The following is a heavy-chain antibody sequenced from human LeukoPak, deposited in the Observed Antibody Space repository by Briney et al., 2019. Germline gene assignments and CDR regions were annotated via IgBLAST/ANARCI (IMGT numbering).Heavy chain of an antibody. V-gene: IGHV4-38-2*02. Sequence: KPSETLSLTCTVSGYSISIGYYWGWIRQSPGKGLEWIATMYHSGSTYYNPSLKSRVTISVDTSKNQFSLKLSSVTAADTAVYYCARTGYCSGSSCYLNPVDYWGQGTLVTVSS. CDR2: MYHSGST. D-gene: IGHD2-15*01. J-gene: IGHJ4*02. CDR3: ARTGYCSGSSCYLNPVDY. CDR1: GYSISIGYY.